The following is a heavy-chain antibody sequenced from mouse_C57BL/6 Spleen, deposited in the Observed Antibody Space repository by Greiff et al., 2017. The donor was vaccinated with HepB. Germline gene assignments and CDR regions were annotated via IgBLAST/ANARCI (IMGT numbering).Heavy chain of an antibody. D-gene: IGHD2-1*01. CDR2: ISYSGST. CDR1: GYSITSGYD. CDR3: ARDQGYYGNYPAWFAY. V-gene: IGHV3-1*01. J-gene: IGHJ3*01. Sequence: DVKLQESGPGMVKPSQSLSLTCTVTGYSITSGYDWHWIRHFPGNKLEWMGYISYSGSTNYNPSLKSRISITHDTSKNHFFLKLNSVTTEDTATYYCARDQGYYGNYPAWFAYWGQGTLVTVSA.